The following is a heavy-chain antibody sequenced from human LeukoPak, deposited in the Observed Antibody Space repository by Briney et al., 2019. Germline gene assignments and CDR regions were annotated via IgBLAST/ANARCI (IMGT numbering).Heavy chain of an antibody. J-gene: IGHJ4*02. Sequence: ASVKVSCKASGYTFTGYYMHWVRQAPGQGLEWMGWINPNSGGTNYAQKFQGRVTMTRDTSISTAYMELSRLRSDDTAAYYCARDRRRVLLWFGETGYFDYWGQGTLVTVSS. D-gene: IGHD3-10*01. V-gene: IGHV1-2*02. CDR2: INPNSGGT. CDR3: ARDRRRVLLWFGETGYFDY. CDR1: GYTFTGYY.